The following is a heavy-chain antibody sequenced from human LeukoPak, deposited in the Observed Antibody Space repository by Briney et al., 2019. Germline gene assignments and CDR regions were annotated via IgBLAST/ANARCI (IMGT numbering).Heavy chain of an antibody. CDR2: IYSGGST. Sequence: PGGSLRLSCAASGFTVSSNYMSWVRQAPGKGLEWVSVIYSGGSTYYADSVKGRFTISRDNSKNTLYLQMNSLRAEDTAVYYCAKDRESGTTGTTLFAFDIWGQGTMVTVSS. J-gene: IGHJ3*02. V-gene: IGHV3-53*01. CDR1: GFTVSSNY. D-gene: IGHD1-1*01. CDR3: AKDRESGTTGTTLFAFDI.